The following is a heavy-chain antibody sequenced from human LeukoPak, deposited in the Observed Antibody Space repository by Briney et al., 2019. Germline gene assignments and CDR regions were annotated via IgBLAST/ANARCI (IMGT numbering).Heavy chain of an antibody. J-gene: IGHJ3*02. CDR3: AKGGYLDIVVVVAARSAFDI. CDR2: INAGNGNT. V-gene: IGHV1-3*01. CDR1: GYTFTSYA. Sequence: ASVKVSCKASGYTFTSYAMHWVRQAPGQRLEWMGWINAGNGNTKYSQKFQGRVTITRDTSASTAYMELSSLRSEDTAVYYCAKGGYLDIVVVVAARSAFDIWGQGTMVTVSS. D-gene: IGHD2-15*01.